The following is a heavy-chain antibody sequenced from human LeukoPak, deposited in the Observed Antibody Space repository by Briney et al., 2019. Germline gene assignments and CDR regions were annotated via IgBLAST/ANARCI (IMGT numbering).Heavy chain of an antibody. CDR2: INPNSGGT. CDR3: ARGTATDIDY. D-gene: IGHD5-24*01. CDR1: GYTFTSYD. J-gene: IGHJ4*02. V-gene: IGHV1-2*02. Sequence: ASVKVSCKASGYTFTSYDINWVRQATGQGLEWMGWINPNSGGTNYAQKFQGRVTMTRDTSISTAYMELSRLRSDDTAVYYCARGTATDIDYWGQGTLVTVSS.